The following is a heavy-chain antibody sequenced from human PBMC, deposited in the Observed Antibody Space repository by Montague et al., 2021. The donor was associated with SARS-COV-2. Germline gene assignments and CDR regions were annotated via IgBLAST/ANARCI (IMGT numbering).Heavy chain of an antibody. CDR1: GFSLNTDGVG. CDR2: IYWDGDQ. Sequence: PALVKPTQTLTLTCVFSGFSLNTDGVGVAWIRRPPGKALEWLAPIYWDGDQRYSPSLQTRVTITKDTSRNRVVLTMTNLDPVDTATYYCARRYDFYRAEAFDVWGQGTMVTVSS. D-gene: IGHD3-3*01. CDR3: ARRYDFYRAEAFDV. V-gene: IGHV2-5*02. J-gene: IGHJ3*01.